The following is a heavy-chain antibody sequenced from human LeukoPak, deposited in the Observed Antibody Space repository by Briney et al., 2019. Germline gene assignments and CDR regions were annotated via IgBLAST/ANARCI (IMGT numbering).Heavy chain of an antibody. D-gene: IGHD3-3*01. Sequence: SQTLSLTCAISGDGVSSNSAAWNWIRQSPSRGLEWLGRTYYRSKWYNDYAVSVKSRITINPDTSKNQFSLQLNSVTPEDTAVYYCARDKRGDFWSGYPSYYMDVWGKGTTVTVSS. CDR2: TYYRSKWYN. CDR3: ARDKRGDFWSGYPSYYMDV. J-gene: IGHJ6*03. CDR1: GDGVSSNSAA. V-gene: IGHV6-1*01.